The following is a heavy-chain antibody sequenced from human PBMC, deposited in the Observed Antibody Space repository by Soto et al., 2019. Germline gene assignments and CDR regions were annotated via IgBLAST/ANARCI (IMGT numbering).Heavy chain of an antibody. CDR2: FDPEDGET. CDR3: ATSGGVNRRAYFPPPNY. Sequence: QVQLVQSGAEVKKPGASVKVSCKVSGYTLTELSMHWVRQAPGKGLEWMGGFDPEDGETIYAQKFQGRVTMTEDTPTYTAYMGLTSPRSEDTAVYYCATSGGVNRRAYFPPPNYWGQGTLVTVSS. J-gene: IGHJ4*02. D-gene: IGHD3-10*01. CDR1: GYTLTELS. V-gene: IGHV1-24*01.